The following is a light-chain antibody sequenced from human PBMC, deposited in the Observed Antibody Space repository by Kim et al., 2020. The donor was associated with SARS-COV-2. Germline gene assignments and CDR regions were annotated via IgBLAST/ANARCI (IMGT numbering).Light chain of an antibody. Sequence: QSALTQPPSVSGSPGQSVTISCTGTSSDVGAYKYVSWYQQHPDTAPKLMIYDVNDRPSGVPDRFSGSKSGNTASLTISGLQAEDEADYYCCSYAGGYSHVLFGGGTQLTVL. J-gene: IGLJ2*01. V-gene: IGLV2-11*01. CDR2: DVN. CDR3: CSYAGGYSHVL. CDR1: SSDVGAYKY.